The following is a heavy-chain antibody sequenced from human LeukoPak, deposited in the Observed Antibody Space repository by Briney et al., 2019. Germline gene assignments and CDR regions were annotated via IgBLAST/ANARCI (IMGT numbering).Heavy chain of an antibody. CDR2: FYTSATP. J-gene: IGHJ5*02. CDR3: ARGVGDWISNWFDP. D-gene: IGHD3-10*01. V-gene: IGHV4-61*02. CDR1: GGSISRGSYF. Sequence: SETLSLTCTVSGGSISRGSYFWSWIRQPAGKGLEWIGRFYTSATPNYNPPLKSRVTISIDTSKNQFSLKLKSVTAADTAVYYCARGVGDWISNWFDPWGQGTLVTVSS.